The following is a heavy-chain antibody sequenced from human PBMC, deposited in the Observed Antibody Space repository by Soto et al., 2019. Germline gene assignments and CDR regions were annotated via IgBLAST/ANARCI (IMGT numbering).Heavy chain of an antibody. J-gene: IGHJ5*01. Sequence: ASVEVSCKXSGYPSAGFGLSWVRPAPGQGLEWMVWVSGNNGASNPAPKVQGRITMTLDTSTGVSYMALRSLRSDDTAIYYRVRDQKYFRVNGNWFDSWGQGTLVTVSS. CDR3: VRDQKYFRVNGNWFDS. D-gene: IGHD2-2*01. CDR1: GYPSAGFG. V-gene: IGHV1-18*04. CDR2: VSGNNGAS.